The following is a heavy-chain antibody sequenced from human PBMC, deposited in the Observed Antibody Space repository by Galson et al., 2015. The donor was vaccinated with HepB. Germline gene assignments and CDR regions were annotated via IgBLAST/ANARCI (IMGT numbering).Heavy chain of an antibody. CDR3: ARDQLLWFGELFDYYGMDV. D-gene: IGHD3-10*01. Sequence: SLRLSCAASGFTFSSYEMNWVRQAPGKGLEWVSYISSSGSTIYYADSVKGRFTISRDNAKNSLYLQMNSLRAEDTAVYYCARDQLLWFGELFDYYGMDVWGQGTTVTVSS. CDR1: GFTFSSYE. CDR2: ISSSGSTI. J-gene: IGHJ6*02. V-gene: IGHV3-48*03.